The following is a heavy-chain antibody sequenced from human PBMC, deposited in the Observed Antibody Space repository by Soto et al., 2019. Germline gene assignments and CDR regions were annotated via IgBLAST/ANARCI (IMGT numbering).Heavy chain of an antibody. CDR2: ISYGGSDK. CDR1: GFIFSTYA. CDR3: ARDWLYCSSASCYWENWFDP. D-gene: IGHD2-2*01. V-gene: IGHV3-30-3*01. J-gene: IGHJ5*02. Sequence: QVQLVESGGGVVQPGRSLRLSCAASGFIFSTYAMHWVRQAPGKGLEWVAVISYGGSDKYYTDSVKGRFTVSRDNSKNTLSLPMNNLRAEDTAVYYCARDWLYCSSASCYWENWFDPWGQGALVTVSS.